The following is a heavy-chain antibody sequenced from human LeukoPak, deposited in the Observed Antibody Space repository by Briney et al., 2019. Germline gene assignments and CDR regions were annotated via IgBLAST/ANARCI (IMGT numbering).Heavy chain of an antibody. Sequence: PGGSLRLSCAASGFTFSSYAMIWVRQAPGKGLEWVSAISGSGGSTYYADSVKGRFTISRDNSKNTLYLQMNSLRAEDTAVYYCAKRPAYSYGAYFDYWGQGTLVTVSS. D-gene: IGHD5-18*01. J-gene: IGHJ4*02. CDR2: ISGSGGST. CDR3: AKRPAYSYGAYFDY. V-gene: IGHV3-23*01. CDR1: GFTFSSYA.